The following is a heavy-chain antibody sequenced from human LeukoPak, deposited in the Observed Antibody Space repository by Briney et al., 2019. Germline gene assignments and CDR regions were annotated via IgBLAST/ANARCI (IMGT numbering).Heavy chain of an antibody. D-gene: IGHD2/OR15-2a*01. V-gene: IGHV4-59*08. Sequence: SETLSLTCTVSGGSISSYYWSWIRQPPGKGLEWIGYIYYSGSTNYNPSLKSRVTISVDTSKNQFSLKLSSVTAADTAVYYCARLSHGSFIDYWGQGTLVTVSS. J-gene: IGHJ4*02. CDR1: GGSISSYY. CDR3: ARLSHGSFIDY. CDR2: IYYSGST.